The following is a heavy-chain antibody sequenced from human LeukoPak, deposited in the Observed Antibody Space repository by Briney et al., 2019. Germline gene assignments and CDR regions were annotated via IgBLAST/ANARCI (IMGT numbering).Heavy chain of an antibody. V-gene: IGHV4-61*02. CDR2: IYTSGST. CDR3: ARAPLDYGDYVYYFDY. J-gene: IGHJ4*02. D-gene: IGHD4-17*01. CDR1: GGSISSGSYY. Sequence: SETLSLTCTVTGGSISSGSYYWGWIRQPAGKGLEWIGRIYTSGSTNYNPSLKSRVTISVDTSKNQFSLKLSSVTAADTAVYYCARAPLDYGDYVYYFDYWGQGTLVTVSS.